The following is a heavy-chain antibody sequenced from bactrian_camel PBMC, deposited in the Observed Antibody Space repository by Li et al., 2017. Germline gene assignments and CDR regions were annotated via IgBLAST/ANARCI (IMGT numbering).Heavy chain of an antibody. J-gene: IGHJ4*01. Sequence: VQLVESGGGLVQPGGSLRLSCAASGFTFSSFAMSWVRQRPGKDREGVAVLWIGGATTTYADSVKGRFIITRDKAKDLVYLQMNGLQPEDTGVYYCAADQLYGTCRDVLDFPARGQGTQVTVS. CDR3: AADQLYGTCRDVLDFPA. V-gene: IGHV3S40*01. CDR1: GFTFSSFA. D-gene: IGHD6*01. CDR2: LWIGGATT.